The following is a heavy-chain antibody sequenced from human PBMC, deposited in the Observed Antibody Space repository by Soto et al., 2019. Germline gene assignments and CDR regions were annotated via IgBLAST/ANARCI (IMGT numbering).Heavy chain of an antibody. Sequence: SETLSLTCAVSSGSIDNVYWWSWVRQSPGKGLEWIGETSHDGVTNYNPSLEGRVTISVDKSKNQFSLKLSSVTAADTAVYYCARDPRLTGTTPFDFWGQGTLVTVSS. J-gene: IGHJ5*01. V-gene: IGHV4-4*02. D-gene: IGHD1-20*01. CDR3: ARDPRLTGTTPFDF. CDR2: TSHDGVT. CDR1: SGSIDNVYW.